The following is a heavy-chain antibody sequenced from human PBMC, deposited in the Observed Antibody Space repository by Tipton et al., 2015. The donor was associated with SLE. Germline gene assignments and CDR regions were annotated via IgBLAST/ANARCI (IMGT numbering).Heavy chain of an antibody. Sequence: TLSLTCTVSGGSISSGGYYWSWIRQHPGKGLEWIGYIYYSGSTYYNPSLKSRVTISVDTSKNQFSLKLSSVTAADTAVYYCARESSTDYDFWSGYYYFDYWGQGTLVTVSS. J-gene: IGHJ4*02. CDR1: GGSISSGGYY. CDR2: IYYSGST. V-gene: IGHV4-31*03. CDR3: ARESSTDYDFWSGYYYFDY. D-gene: IGHD3-3*01.